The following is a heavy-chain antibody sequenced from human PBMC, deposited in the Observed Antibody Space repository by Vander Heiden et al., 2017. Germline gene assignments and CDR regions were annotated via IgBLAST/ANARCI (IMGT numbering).Heavy chain of an antibody. Sequence: QVQLQQWGAGLLKPSETLSLTCAVYGGSFSGYYGGWIPQPPGKGLEWIGEINHSGGTKYNPSLKSRVTISVDTSRNQFSLKLSSVTAADTTVYYCARGRQGSSWNGVDYWGQGTLVTVSS. D-gene: IGHD6-13*01. CDR2: INHSGGT. CDR1: GGSFSGYY. V-gene: IGHV4-34*01. J-gene: IGHJ4*02. CDR3: ARGRQGSSWNGVDY.